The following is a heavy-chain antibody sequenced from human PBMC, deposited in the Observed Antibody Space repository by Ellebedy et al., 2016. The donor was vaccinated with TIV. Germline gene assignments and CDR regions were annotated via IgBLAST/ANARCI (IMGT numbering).Heavy chain of an antibody. J-gene: IGHJ4*02. V-gene: IGHV4-59*01. D-gene: IGHD3-10*01. CDR2: TSYTGST. CDR1: GGSMSTNY. Sequence: SETLSLXCTVSGGSMSTNYWSLIRQPPAKGLAWIGYTSYTGSTNYSPSLNSRVTISVDTSKNQFSLKLTSVTAADTAVYYCAAEVTMVRGLIVHWGQGTLVTVSS. CDR3: AAEVTMVRGLIVH.